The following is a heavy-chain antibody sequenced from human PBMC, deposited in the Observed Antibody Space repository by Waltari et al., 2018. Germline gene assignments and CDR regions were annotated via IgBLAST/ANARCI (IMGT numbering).Heavy chain of an antibody. J-gene: IGHJ4*02. CDR1: GFSISGSGVG. CDR3: SYVRGIYDTPF. D-gene: IGHD3-10*02. CDR2: IYSDDDT. V-gene: IGHV2-5*02. Sequence: QITLKESGPTLVKPTQTLTLTCTLSGFSISGSGVGVGWIRQPPEKALEWLALIYSDDDTRYSPSLKDRLTITKDTSKNLVVLTVTNVDPVDTGPYYCSYVRGIYDTPFWGPGTQVTVSS.